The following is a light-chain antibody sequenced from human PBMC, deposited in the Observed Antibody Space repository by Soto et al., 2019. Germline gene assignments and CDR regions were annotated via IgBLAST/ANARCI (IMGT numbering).Light chain of an antibody. CDR3: QQYGSSPYT. CDR1: QSISSSY. V-gene: IGKV3-20*01. J-gene: IGKJ2*01. Sequence: EIVLTQSPGTLYLSPGERATLSCRASQSISSSYLAWYQQKPGQAPRLLIYGPSSRATGIPDRFSGSGSGTDFTLTISRLEPEDFAVYVCQQYGSSPYTFDQGTKLEIK. CDR2: GPS.